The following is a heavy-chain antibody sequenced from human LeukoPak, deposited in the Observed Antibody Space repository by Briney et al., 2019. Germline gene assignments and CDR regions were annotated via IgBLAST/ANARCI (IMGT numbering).Heavy chain of an antibody. V-gene: IGHV3-11*04. J-gene: IGHJ4*02. CDR2: ISSSGSTI. Sequence: GGSLRLSCAASGFTFSDYYMSWIRQAPGKGLEWVSYISSSGSTIYYADSVKGRFTIFRDNAKNSLYLQMNSLRAEDTAVYYCARDSGDTVTPSRPYFDYWGQGTLVTVSS. CDR3: ARDSGDTVTPSRPYFDY. CDR1: GFTFSDYY. D-gene: IGHD4-11*01.